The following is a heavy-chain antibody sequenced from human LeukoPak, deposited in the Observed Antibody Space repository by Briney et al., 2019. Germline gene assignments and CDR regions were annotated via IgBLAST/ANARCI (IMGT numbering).Heavy chain of an antibody. V-gene: IGHV4-59*01. J-gene: IGHJ6*03. Sequence: PSESLSLTCTVSGDSISPNYWSWIRQPPGKGLEWIGYIHYTGNTNYNLSLKSRVTISVNTSKNQFSLKLSSVTAADTAVYYCARSGTATSFYYYYYMDVWGKGTTVTVSS. CDR3: ARSGTATSFYYYYYMDV. CDR1: GDSISPNY. CDR2: IHYTGNT. D-gene: IGHD4-17*01.